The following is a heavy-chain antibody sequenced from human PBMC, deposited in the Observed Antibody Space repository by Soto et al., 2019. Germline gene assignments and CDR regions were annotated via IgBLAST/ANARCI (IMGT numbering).Heavy chain of an antibody. Sequence: ASVKVSCKASGYTFTSYGISWVRQAPGQGLEWMGWISAYNGNTNYAQKLQGRVTMTTDTSTSTAYMELRSLRSDDTAVYYCARGYCISTSCCAGYYYGMDVWGQGTTVTVSS. V-gene: IGHV1-18*01. D-gene: IGHD2-2*01. J-gene: IGHJ6*02. CDR1: GYTFTSYG. CDR3: ARGYCISTSCCAGYYYGMDV. CDR2: ISAYNGNT.